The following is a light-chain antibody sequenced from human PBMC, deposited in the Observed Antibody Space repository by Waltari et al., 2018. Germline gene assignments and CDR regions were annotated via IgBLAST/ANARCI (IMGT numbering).Light chain of an antibody. CDR2: EAS. CDR1: QSVSSW. CDR3: QQYSSYPST. Sequence: DIQMTQSPSTLAASVGDRVTITCRASQSVSSWLAWYQQKPGTAPKFLIFEASTLHNGVPSRFSGSGSGTDFTLTISSLQPDDFATYYCQQYSSYPSTFGQGTKLEIK. V-gene: IGKV1-5*03. J-gene: IGKJ2*01.